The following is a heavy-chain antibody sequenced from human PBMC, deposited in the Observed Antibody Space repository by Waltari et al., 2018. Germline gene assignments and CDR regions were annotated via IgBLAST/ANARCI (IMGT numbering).Heavy chain of an antibody. V-gene: IGHV3-7*01. CDR2: IKKDGSET. D-gene: IGHD3-22*01. Sequence: EAQLMESGGGLVQPGGSLRLTCEASGFTFSDYWMTWVRQAPGKALEWVADIKKDGSETNFVDSVAGRFSSSRDNAKNSLFLHMYSLRVEDTAIYYCARVDSSSRFRPSDLWGQGTVVTVSS. CDR3: ARVDSSSRFRPSDL. CDR1: GFTFSDYW. J-gene: IGHJ3*01.